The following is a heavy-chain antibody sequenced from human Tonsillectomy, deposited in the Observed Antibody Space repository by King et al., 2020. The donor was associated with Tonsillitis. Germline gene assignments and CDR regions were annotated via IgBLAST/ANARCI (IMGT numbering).Heavy chain of an antibody. CDR3: SRPRHCGGDCYSHYYFDY. V-gene: IGHV5-51*01. CDR2: IYPGDSDT. Sequence: QLVQSGAEVKKPGESLKISCKGSGYSFTSYWIGWVRQMPGKGLEWMGIIYPGDSDTRYSPSFQGRVTISADKSISTAYLQWSSLKASVTAMYYCSRPRHCGGDCYSHYYFDYWGQGTLVTVSS. D-gene: IGHD2-21*02. J-gene: IGHJ4*02. CDR1: GYSFTSYW.